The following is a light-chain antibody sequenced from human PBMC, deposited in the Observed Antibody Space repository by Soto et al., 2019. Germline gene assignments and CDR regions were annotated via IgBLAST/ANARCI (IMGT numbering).Light chain of an antibody. Sequence: DIQMTQSPSSLSASVGDRVTITCRASQNIARYLTWFQQKPGKAPKLLIFAPSNLQSGVPSRFSGSGSGTDFTLTISDLQPEDCASYYCQQSYNSPLTFGGGTKVDIK. V-gene: IGKV1-39*01. CDR1: QNIARY. CDR3: QQSYNSPLT. CDR2: APS. J-gene: IGKJ4*01.